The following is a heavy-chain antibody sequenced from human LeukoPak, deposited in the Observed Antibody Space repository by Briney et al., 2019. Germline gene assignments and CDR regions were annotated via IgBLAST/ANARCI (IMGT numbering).Heavy chain of an antibody. Sequence: ASVKVSCKASGFTFTSSAMQWVRQARGQRLEWIGWIVVGSGNTNYAQKFQERVTITRDMSTSTAYMELSSLRSEDTAVYYCARDRHSGSSLVYFDYWGQGTLVTVSS. CDR3: ARDRHSGSSLVYFDY. J-gene: IGHJ4*02. D-gene: IGHD1-26*01. CDR2: IVVGSGNT. V-gene: IGHV1-58*02. CDR1: GFTFTSSA.